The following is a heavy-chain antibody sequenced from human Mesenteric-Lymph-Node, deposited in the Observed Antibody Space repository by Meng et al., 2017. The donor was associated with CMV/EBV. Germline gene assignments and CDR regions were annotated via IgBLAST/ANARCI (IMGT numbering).Heavy chain of an antibody. CDR3: ARVPGATIHRPFDY. J-gene: IGHJ4*02. V-gene: IGHV4-34*01. Sequence: VYGGSFSGYYWSWIRQPPGKGLEWIGEINHSGGTNYNPSLKSRVTISIDTSKNQFSLKLSSVTAADTAVYYCARVPGATIHRPFDYWGQGTLVTVSS. CDR1: GGSFSGYY. D-gene: IGHD5-12*01. CDR2: INHSGGT.